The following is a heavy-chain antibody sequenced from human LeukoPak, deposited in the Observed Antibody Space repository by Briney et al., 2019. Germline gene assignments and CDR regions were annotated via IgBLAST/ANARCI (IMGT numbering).Heavy chain of an antibody. J-gene: IGHJ4*02. Sequence: PSETLSLTCAVYGGSFSGYYWSWIRQPPGEGLEWIGEINHSGSTNYNPSLKSRVTISVDTSKNQFSLKLSSVTAADTAVYYCASRRVVVVPAAIYSDYWGQGTLVTVSS. CDR2: INHSGST. V-gene: IGHV4-34*01. D-gene: IGHD2-2*02. CDR3: ASRRVVVVPAAIYSDY. CDR1: GGSFSGYY.